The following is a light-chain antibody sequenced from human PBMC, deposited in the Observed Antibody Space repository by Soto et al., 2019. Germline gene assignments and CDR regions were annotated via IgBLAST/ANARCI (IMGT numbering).Light chain of an antibody. CDR2: EVR. Sequence: QSALTQPASVSGSPGQSITIACTGTNRDVGYYNLVSWYQQRPGEAPKLIISEVRNRPSGISYRFTGSKSGNTASLTISGLQAEDEADYYCSSYTTTSTLVFGGGTKVTVL. J-gene: IGLJ3*02. CDR1: NRDVGYYNL. V-gene: IGLV2-14*01. CDR3: SSYTTTSTLV.